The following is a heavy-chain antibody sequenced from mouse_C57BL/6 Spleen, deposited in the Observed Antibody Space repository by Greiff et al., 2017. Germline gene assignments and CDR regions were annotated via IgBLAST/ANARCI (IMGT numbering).Heavy chain of an antibody. D-gene: IGHD2-1*01. J-gene: IGHJ3*01. CDR3: ARRDYCNYPAWFAY. Sequence: QVQLQQPGAELVMPGASVTLSCKASGYTFTSYWMHWVKQRPGQGLEWIGEIDPSDSYTNYNQTFTGKSTLTVYKSSSTAYMQLSSLASEDSAVYYCARRDYCNYPAWFAYWGQGTLVTVSA. V-gene: IGHV1-69*01. CDR2: IDPSDSYT. CDR1: GYTFTSYW.